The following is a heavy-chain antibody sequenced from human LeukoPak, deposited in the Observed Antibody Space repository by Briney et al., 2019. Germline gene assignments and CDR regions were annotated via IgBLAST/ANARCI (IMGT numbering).Heavy chain of an antibody. V-gene: IGHV3-30*02. J-gene: IGHJ4*02. CDR3: AKDHYYDSSGVDY. D-gene: IGHD3-22*01. Sequence: PGGSLRLSCAASGFTFSIYGMHWVRQAPGKGLEWVAVIWNDGSNKYYADSVKGRFTISRDNSKNTLYLQMNSLRAEDTAVYYCAKDHYYDSSGVDYWGQGTLVTVSS. CDR2: IWNDGSNK. CDR1: GFTFSIYG.